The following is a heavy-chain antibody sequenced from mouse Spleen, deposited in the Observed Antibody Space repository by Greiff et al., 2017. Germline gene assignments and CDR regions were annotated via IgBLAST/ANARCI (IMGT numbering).Heavy chain of an antibody. Sequence: EVKLVESGGGLVQPGGSMKLSCVASGFTFSNYWMNWVRQSPEKGLEWVAQIRLKSDNYATHYAESVKGRFTISRDDSKSSVYLQMNNLRAEDTGIYYCTGHITTVVVPFDYWGQGTTLTVSS. V-gene: IGHV6-3*01. CDR2: IRLKSDNYAT. D-gene: IGHD1-1*01. CDR3: TGHITTVVVPFDY. J-gene: IGHJ2*01. CDR1: GFTFSNYW.